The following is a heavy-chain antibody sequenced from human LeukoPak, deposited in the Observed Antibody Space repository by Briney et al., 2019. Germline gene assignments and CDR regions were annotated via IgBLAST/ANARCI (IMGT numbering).Heavy chain of an antibody. CDR3: ARSSYSSSSSV. J-gene: IGHJ3*01. D-gene: IGHD6-6*01. V-gene: IGHV3-7*03. CDR2: INSDGSEG. CDR1: GFTFSGFW. Sequence: GGSLRLSCAVSGFTFSGFWMSWSRQAPGKGLEWVASINSDGSEGYYADVVKGRFTISRDDAKNSLYLQINSLRAEDTAVYYCARSSYSSSSSVWGQGTMVTVSS.